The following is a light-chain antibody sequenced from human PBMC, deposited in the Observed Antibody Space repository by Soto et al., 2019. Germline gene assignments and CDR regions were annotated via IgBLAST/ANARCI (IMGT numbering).Light chain of an antibody. Sequence: EIVLTQSPATLSLSPGERATLSCRASQSVSSYLAWYQQKPGQAPRLLIYDASNRATGIPARFSGSGSGTDFTLTISSLEPEDFAFYYCQQRSNSELTFGGVTKVEIK. V-gene: IGKV3-11*01. J-gene: IGKJ4*01. CDR3: QQRSNSELT. CDR2: DAS. CDR1: QSVSSY.